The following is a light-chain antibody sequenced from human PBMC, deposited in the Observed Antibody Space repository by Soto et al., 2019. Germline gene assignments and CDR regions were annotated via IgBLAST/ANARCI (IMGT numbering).Light chain of an antibody. CDR3: SSFTSRSTVL. CDR2: AVS. CDR1: SSDVGGYNY. V-gene: IGLV2-14*01. Sequence: QSVLTQPASVSGSPGQSITISCTGTSSDVGGYNYVSWYQQFPGNAPKLIIYAVSNRPSGVSNRFSGSKSVNTAFLTISGLQAEEEADYYCSSFTSRSTVLFGGGTKLTVL. J-gene: IGLJ2*01.